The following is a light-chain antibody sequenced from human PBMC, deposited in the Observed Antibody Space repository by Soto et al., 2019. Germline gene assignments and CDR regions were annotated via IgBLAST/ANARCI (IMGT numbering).Light chain of an antibody. CDR1: QSISSW. CDR3: QQYNSYSWT. V-gene: IGKV1-5*03. J-gene: IGKJ1*01. Sequence: DIRMTQSPSTLSASVGDRVTITCRASQSISSWLAWYQQKPGKAPKLLIYKASSLESGVPSRFSGSGSGTEFTLTISSLQPDDFATYYCQQYNSYSWTFGQRTKVDIK. CDR2: KAS.